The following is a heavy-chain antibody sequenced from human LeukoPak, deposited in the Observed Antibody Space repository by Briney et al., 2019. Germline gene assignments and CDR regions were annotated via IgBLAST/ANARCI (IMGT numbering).Heavy chain of an antibody. CDR1: GYTFTGYF. J-gene: IGHJ6*02. V-gene: IGHV1-2*02. Sequence: ASVTVSCKASGYTFTGYFMHWVRQAPGQGREWMGWINPYSGDTNYAQKFQGRVTITRDTSISTAFMELSRLRCDDPAVYYFARGKDHRYESSGYPYYYYYTMDGWGQGTTVTVSS. D-gene: IGHD3-22*01. CDR2: INPYSGDT. CDR3: ARGKDHRYESSGYPYYYYYTMDG.